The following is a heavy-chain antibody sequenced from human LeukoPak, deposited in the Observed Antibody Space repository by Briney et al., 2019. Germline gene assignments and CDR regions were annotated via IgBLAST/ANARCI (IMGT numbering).Heavy chain of an antibody. D-gene: IGHD3-16*02. CDR3: ARDDYVWGSYRSGDY. V-gene: IGHV1-2*06. CDR2: INPNSGDT. Sequence: ASVKVSCKASGYIFTGYYMHWVRQAPGQGLEWMGRINPNSGDTNSAQKFQGRITMTRDTSISTAYMELSMLRSDDTAMYYCARDDYVWGSYRSGDYWGQGTLVTVSS. CDR1: GYIFTGYY. J-gene: IGHJ4*02.